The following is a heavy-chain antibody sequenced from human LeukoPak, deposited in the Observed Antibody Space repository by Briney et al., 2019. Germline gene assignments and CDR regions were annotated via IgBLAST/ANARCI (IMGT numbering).Heavy chain of an antibody. V-gene: IGHV3-23*01. Sequence: PGGSLRLSCAASGFTFNSYAMSWVRQAPGKGLEWVSAFTGSGGGTYYADSVKGRFTISRDNSKNTLYLQMNSLRAEDTAVYFCAKDRDIAVAGNDYWGQGTLVTVSS. CDR3: AKDRDIAVAGNDY. J-gene: IGHJ4*02. D-gene: IGHD6-19*01. CDR2: FTGSGGGT. CDR1: GFTFNSYA.